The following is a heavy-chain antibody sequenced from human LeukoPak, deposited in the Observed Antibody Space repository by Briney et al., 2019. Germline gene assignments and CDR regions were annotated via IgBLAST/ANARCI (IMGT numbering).Heavy chain of an antibody. CDR2: IDPSSTYI. CDR3: AKDILAVADHSTNFDY. J-gene: IGHJ4*02. D-gene: IGHD6-19*01. V-gene: IGHV3-21*04. CDR1: GFTFRSYS. Sequence: PGGSLRLSCAASGFTFRSYSMNWVRQAPGKGLEWVSAIDPSSTYIYYADSVKGRFTISRDNAKNSLYLQMNSLRAEDTALYYCAKDILAVADHSTNFDYWGQGTLVTVSS.